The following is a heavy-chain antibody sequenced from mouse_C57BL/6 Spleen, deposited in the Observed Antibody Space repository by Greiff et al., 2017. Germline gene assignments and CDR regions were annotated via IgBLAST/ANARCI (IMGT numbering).Heavy chain of an antibody. CDR1: GYAFSSSW. Sequence: QVQLKQSGPELVKPGASVKISCKASGYAFSSSWMNWVKQRYGKGLEWIGRISPGDGDTNYNGTFTGKATLTADKSSSTAYMQLSSLTSEDSAVXFCARLEGSWFAYWGQGTLVTVSA. J-gene: IGHJ3*01. CDR2: ISPGDGDT. CDR3: ARLEGSWFAY. V-gene: IGHV1-82*01.